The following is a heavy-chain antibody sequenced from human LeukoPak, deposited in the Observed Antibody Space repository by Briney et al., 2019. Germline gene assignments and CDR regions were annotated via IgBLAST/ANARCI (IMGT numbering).Heavy chain of an antibody. CDR1: GFSVSTNY. V-gene: IGHV3-66*02. CDR3: ARRSFYDSSGYSRGLDF. D-gene: IGHD3-22*01. J-gene: IGHJ4*02. CDR2: IYSGGPT. Sequence: GGSLRLSCAASGFSVSTNYMTWVRQAPLKGREWVSVIYSGGPTFYADSVKGRFTISRDSSKNTLYLQMNSLRPEDTAVYYCARRSFYDSSGYSRGLDFWGQGTLVTVSS.